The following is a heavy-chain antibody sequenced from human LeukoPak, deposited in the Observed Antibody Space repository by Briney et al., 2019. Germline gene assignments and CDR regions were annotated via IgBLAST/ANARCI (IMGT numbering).Heavy chain of an antibody. CDR2: MYYSGST. CDR1: GGSISSGDYY. Sequence: ASATLSLTRTVSGGSISSGDYYWSWLRQPPGKGLEWIAYMYYSGSTYYNPSLKSRVTMSADTSKNQLSRKLSSVTAADTAVYYCARPYYYDSRIDPWGQGILVTVSS. D-gene: IGHD3-22*01. CDR3: ARPYYYDSRIDP. V-gene: IGHV4-30-4*01. J-gene: IGHJ5*02.